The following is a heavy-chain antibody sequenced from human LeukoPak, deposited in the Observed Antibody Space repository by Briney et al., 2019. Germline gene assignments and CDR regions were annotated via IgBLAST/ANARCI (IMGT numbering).Heavy chain of an antibody. D-gene: IGHD2-21*02. CDR1: GFTFSSYS. J-gene: IGHJ4*02. CDR2: ISSSSSFI. V-gene: IGHV3-21*01. Sequence: GGSLRLSCAASGFTFSSYSMNWVRQAPGKGLEWVSSISSSSSFIYYADSVKGRFTISRDNARNSLYLQMNSLRAEDTAVYYCARAIHIVVVTATPLDYWGQGTLVTVSS. CDR3: ARAIHIVVVTATPLDY.